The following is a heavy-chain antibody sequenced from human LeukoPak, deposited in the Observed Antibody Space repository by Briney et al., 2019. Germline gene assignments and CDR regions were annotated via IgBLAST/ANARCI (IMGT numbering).Heavy chain of an antibody. J-gene: IGHJ4*02. CDR2: IIAYNGNT. V-gene: IGHV1-18*01. CDR1: GYTFTSYG. Sequence: ASVKVSCKASGYTFTSYGISWVRQAPGQGLEWVGWIIAYNGNTNYAQKLQGRVTMTTYTSTSTAYMELRSLRSDDTAVYYCARDEFMGWDYVWGSYRPFDYWGQGTLVTVSS. D-gene: IGHD3-16*02. CDR3: ARDEFMGWDYVWGSYRPFDY.